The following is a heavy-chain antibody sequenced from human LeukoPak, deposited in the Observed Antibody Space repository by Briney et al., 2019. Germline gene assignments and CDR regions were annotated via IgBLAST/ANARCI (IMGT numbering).Heavy chain of an antibody. D-gene: IGHD2-15*01. J-gene: IGHJ4*02. CDR3: AKAAAGTCSGARCYYLDS. V-gene: IGHV3-23*01. CDR2: FSGSVDTT. CDR1: GFTFTTYA. Sequence: PGGSLRLSCAASGFTFTTYAMSWVRQTPGKGLEWVSTFSGSVDTTYHADSVKGRFTISRDNSKNTVYLQMNRLRAEDTAVYYCAKAAAGTCSGARCYYLDSWGQGTPVTVSS.